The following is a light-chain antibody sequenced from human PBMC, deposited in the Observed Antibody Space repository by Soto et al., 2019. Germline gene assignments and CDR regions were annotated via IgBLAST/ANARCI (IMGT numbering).Light chain of an antibody. CDR2: GES. J-gene: IGKJ1*01. CDR3: QHDGSSPPWT. CDR1: QTVGSSY. Sequence: DIVLTQSPATLSLSPGDRATLSCMASQTVGSSYLAWYQQKPGQAPRLFIYGESSRATGVPDRFSGSGSGTDFPRTISRLEPEDFAVYYCQHDGSSPPWTVGQGTKV. V-gene: IGKV3-20*01.